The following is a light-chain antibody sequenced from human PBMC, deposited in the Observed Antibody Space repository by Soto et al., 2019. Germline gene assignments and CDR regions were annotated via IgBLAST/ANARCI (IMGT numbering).Light chain of an antibody. CDR1: QSVSSN. J-gene: IGKJ1*01. CDR2: GAS. CDR3: QQYNNWPWT. V-gene: IGKV3-15*01. Sequence: EIVLTQSPATLSVFPGERATLSCRASQSVSSNLAWYQQTPGQAPRLLMYGASTRAAGIQARFSGSGSGTEFTLTISSLQSEDFAVYFCQQYNNWPWTFGQGTKVDI.